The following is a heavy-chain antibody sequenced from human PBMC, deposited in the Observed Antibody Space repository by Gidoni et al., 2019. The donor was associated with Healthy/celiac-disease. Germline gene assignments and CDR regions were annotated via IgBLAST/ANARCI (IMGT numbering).Heavy chain of an antibody. CDR2: MNPNSGNT. D-gene: IGHD6-6*01. CDR3: ARGRTLAARTRDLGY. J-gene: IGHJ4*02. V-gene: IGHV1-8*01. Sequence: QVQLVQSGAEVKKPGASVKVSCKASGYTFTSYDINWVRQATGQGLEWMGWMNPNSGNTGYAQKFQGRVTKTRNTSISTAYMELSSLRSENKAVYYCARGRTLAARTRDLGYWGQGTLVTVSS. CDR1: GYTFTSYD.